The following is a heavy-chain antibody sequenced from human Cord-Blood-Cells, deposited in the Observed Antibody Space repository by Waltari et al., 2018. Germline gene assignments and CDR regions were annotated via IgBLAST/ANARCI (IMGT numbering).Heavy chain of an antibody. D-gene: IGHD6-13*01. CDR1: GGSFSGYY. CDR2: INHSGST. V-gene: IGHV4-34*01. J-gene: IGHJ3*02. Sequence: QVQLQQWGAGLLKPSETLSLTCAVYGGSFSGYYCSWLRQPPGKGLEWIGEINHSGSTNYNPSLKSRVTISVDTSKNQFSLKLSSVTAADTAVYYCARVGQQLVNAFDIWGQGTMVTVSS. CDR3: ARVGQQLVNAFDI.